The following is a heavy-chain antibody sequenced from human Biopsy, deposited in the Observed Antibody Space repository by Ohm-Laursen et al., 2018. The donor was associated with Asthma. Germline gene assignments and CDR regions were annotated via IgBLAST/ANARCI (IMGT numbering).Heavy chain of an antibody. J-gene: IGHJ4*02. CDR2: ISHDGNKR. D-gene: IGHD1-26*01. Sequence: SSLRLSCAASGFTFRTYAMHWVRQPPGKGLEWVALISHDGNKRYSADSVKGRLTISRDNSKNTLYLQMNSLRAEDTAVYYCARDAWELQKPYAYYFDYWGQGTLVTVSS. CDR1: GFTFRTYA. V-gene: IGHV3-30*03. CDR3: ARDAWELQKPYAYYFDY.